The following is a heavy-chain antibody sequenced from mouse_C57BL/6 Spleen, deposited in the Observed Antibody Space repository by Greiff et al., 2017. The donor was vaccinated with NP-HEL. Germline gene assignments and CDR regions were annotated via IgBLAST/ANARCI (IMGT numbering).Heavy chain of an antibody. Sequence: EVQLQQSGPELVKPGASVKISCKASGYTFTDYYMNWVKQSHGKSLEWIGDINPNNGGTSYNQKFKGKATLTVDKSSSTAYMELRSLTSEDSAVYYCARYKDRYYGSPFDYWGQGTTLTVSS. CDR3: ARYKDRYYGSPFDY. CDR1: GYTFTDYY. D-gene: IGHD1-1*01. J-gene: IGHJ2*01. V-gene: IGHV1-26*01. CDR2: INPNNGGT.